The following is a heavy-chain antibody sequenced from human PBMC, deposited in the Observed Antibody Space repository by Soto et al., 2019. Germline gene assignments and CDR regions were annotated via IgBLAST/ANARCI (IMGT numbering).Heavy chain of an antibody. Sequence: QVQLQESGPGLVKPSETLSLTCTVSGGSISSYYWSWIRQPPGKGLEWIGYIYYSGSTNYNPYLKSRVTISVDTSKNQCSLKLSSVTAADTAVYYCARQSEVYCSSTSCAYFDYWGQGTLVTVSS. CDR1: GGSISSYY. D-gene: IGHD2-2*01. V-gene: IGHV4-59*01. CDR3: ARQSEVYCSSTSCAYFDY. J-gene: IGHJ4*02. CDR2: IYYSGST.